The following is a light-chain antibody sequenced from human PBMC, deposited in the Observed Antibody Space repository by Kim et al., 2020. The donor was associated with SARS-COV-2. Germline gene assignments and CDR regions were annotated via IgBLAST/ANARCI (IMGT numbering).Light chain of an antibody. CDR1: ALPQQY. CDR3: QSADSSGTWV. CDR2: KDS. V-gene: IGLV3-25*03. Sequence: SYELTQPPSVSVSPGQTARITCSADALPQQYAYWYQQKPGQAPVLVIYKDSERPSGIPERFSGSSSGTTVTLTISGVQAEDEADYYCQSADSSGTWVFGGGTQLTVL. J-gene: IGLJ3*02.